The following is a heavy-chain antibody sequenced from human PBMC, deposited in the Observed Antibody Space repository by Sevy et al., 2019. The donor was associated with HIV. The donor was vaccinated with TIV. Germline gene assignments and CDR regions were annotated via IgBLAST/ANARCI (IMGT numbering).Heavy chain of an antibody. CDR3: ARDSADYDFWSGFHYGMDV. V-gene: IGHV3-48*03. Sequence: GGSLRLSCAASGFTFSSYEMNWVRQAPGKGLEWVSYISSSGSTIYYADSVKGRFTISGDNAKNSLYLQMNSLRAEDTAVYYCARDSADYDFWSGFHYGMDVWGQGTTVTVSS. CDR1: GFTFSSYE. D-gene: IGHD3-3*01. CDR2: ISSSGSTI. J-gene: IGHJ6*02.